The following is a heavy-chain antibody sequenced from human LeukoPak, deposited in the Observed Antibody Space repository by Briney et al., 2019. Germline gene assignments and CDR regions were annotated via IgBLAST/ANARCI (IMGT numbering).Heavy chain of an antibody. D-gene: IGHD2-15*01. V-gene: IGHV1-8*01. CDR2: MNPNSGNT. CDR1: GYTFTSYD. CDR3: ARGAPRAVAASDAFDI. Sequence: GASVKVSCKASGYTFTSYDINWVRQATGQGLEWMGWMNPNSGNTGYAQKFQGRVTMTRNTSISTAYMELSSLRSEDTAVYYCARGAPRAVAASDAFDIWGQGTMVTVSS. J-gene: IGHJ3*02.